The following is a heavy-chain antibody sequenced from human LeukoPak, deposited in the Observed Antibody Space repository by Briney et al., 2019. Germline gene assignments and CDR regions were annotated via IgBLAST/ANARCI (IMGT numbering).Heavy chain of an antibody. J-gene: IGHJ6*02. CDR1: GDSVSSNSAA. CDR3: ARQIGRPSYDFWSGYYIYYYYGMDV. Sequence: SQTLSLTCAISGDSVSSNSAAWNWIRQSPSRGLEWLGRTYYRSKWYNDYAVSVKSRITINPDTSKNQFSLQLNSVTPEDTAVYYCARQIGRPSYDFWSGYYIYYYYGMDVWGQGTTVTVSS. V-gene: IGHV6-1*01. D-gene: IGHD3-3*01. CDR2: TYYRSKWYN.